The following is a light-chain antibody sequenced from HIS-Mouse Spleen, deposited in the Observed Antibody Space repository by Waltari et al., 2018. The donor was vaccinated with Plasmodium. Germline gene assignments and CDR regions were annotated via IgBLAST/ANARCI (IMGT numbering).Light chain of an antibody. Sequence: EIVLTQSPATLSLSPGERATLSCRASQSVSSYLAWYQQKPGQAPRLLIYDASNRATGIPARFSGSGSGTDFTLTISSLEPEEFAVYYCQQRSNWPPLTFGGGTK. V-gene: IGKV3-11*01. CDR3: QQRSNWPPLT. CDR2: DAS. CDR1: QSVSSY. J-gene: IGKJ4*01.